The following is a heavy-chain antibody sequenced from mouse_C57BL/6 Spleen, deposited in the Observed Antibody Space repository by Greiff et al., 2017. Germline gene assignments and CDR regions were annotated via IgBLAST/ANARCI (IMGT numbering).Heavy chain of an antibody. V-gene: IGHV5-9-1*02. J-gene: IGHJ3*01. CDR3: TREGTGAGAGFAY. CDR1: GFTFSSYA. CDR2: ISSGGDYI. D-gene: IGHD4-1*01. Sequence: EVQLVESGEGLVKPGGSLKLSCAASGFTFSSYAMSWVRQTPEKRLEWVAYISSGGDYIYYADTVKGRFTIPRANARHTLYLQMSRMKSEDTAMYYCTREGTGAGAGFAYGGQGTLVTVSA.